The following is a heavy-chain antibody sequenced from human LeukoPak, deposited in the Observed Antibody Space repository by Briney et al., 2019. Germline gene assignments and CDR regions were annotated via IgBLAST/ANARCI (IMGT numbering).Heavy chain of an antibody. J-gene: IGHJ3*02. CDR3: ARDTRGDDAFDI. V-gene: IGHV4-30-2*01. Sequence: TLSLTCAVSGGSISSGGYSWSWIRQPPGKGLEWIGYFFHSGSAYYNPSLKSRVTISVDRSKNQFSLKLTSVTAADTAVYYCARDTRGDDAFDIWGQGTMVTVSS. CDR2: FFHSGSA. D-gene: IGHD3-10*01. CDR1: GGSISSGGYS.